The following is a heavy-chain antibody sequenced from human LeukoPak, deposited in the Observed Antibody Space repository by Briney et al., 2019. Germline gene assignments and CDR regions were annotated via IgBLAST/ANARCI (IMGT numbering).Heavy chain of an antibody. D-gene: IGHD3-10*01. CDR3: ARTSHASGTNFDY. V-gene: IGHV4-61*01. Sequence: PSETLSLTCSVSGGSVSSGNYYWGWIRQPPGKGLEWIGYIYYTGGTNYNPFLKSRVTISVDTSKNQVSLKVRSVTAADTAVYYCARTSHASGTNFDYWGQGTLVTVSS. J-gene: IGHJ4*02. CDR2: IYYTGGT. CDR1: GGSVSSGNYY.